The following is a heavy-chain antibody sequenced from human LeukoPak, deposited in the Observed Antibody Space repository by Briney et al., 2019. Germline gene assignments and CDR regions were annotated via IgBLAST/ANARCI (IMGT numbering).Heavy chain of an antibody. CDR2: ISSSGSTI. Sequence: GGSLRLSCAASGFIFSSYEMNWVRQAPGKGLEWVSYISSSGSTIYYADSVKGRFTISRDNAKNSLYLQMNSLRAEDTAVYYCARGSVDTAMAGDYWGQGNLVTVSS. V-gene: IGHV3-48*03. J-gene: IGHJ4*02. CDR3: ARGSVDTAMAGDY. D-gene: IGHD5-18*01. CDR1: GFIFSSYE.